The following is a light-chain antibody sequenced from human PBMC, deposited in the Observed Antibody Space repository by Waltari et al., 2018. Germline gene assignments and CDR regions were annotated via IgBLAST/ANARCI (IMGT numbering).Light chain of an antibody. Sequence: VVMTQSPLSLPVTLGQPASISCRSSQSLVHSDGNTYLSWFQQRPDQSPRRLIYKVSNRDSGVPDRFSGSGSGTDFTLKISRVEAEDVGVYYCMQGTHWPPWTFGQGTKVEIQ. CDR2: KVS. V-gene: IGKV2-30*02. CDR3: MQGTHWPPWT. J-gene: IGKJ1*01. CDR1: QSLVHSDGNTY.